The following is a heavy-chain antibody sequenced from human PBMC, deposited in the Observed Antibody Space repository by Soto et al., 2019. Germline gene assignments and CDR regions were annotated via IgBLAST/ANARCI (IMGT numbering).Heavy chain of an antibody. Sequence: QLQLQESGSGLVKPSQTLSLTCAVSGGSISSGGYYWRWLRQPPGKGLEWIGYLYHSGRTYYNPSLKSRVTISVDRSKNQFSLKLSSVTAADTAVYYCARVPGPWGQGTLVTVSS. CDR2: LYHSGRT. V-gene: IGHV4-30-2*01. CDR3: ARVPGP. J-gene: IGHJ5*02. CDR1: GGSISSGGYY.